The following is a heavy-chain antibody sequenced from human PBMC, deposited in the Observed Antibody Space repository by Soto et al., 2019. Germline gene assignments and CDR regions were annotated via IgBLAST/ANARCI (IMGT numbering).Heavy chain of an antibody. J-gene: IGHJ5*02. CDR3: VVYLLYTNSGYGPHH. CDR2: ISYDGSVK. V-gene: IGHV3-30*03. CDR1: GFPFSNYG. D-gene: IGHD6-13*01. Sequence: QVQLVESGGVVVQPGRSLRLSCAASGFPFSNYGMHWFRQAPGKGLEWVAVISYDGSVKLYADSVKGRFTISRDNSKNTLYLQMNSLRAEDTAVHYCVVYLLYTNSGYGPHHWGQGTLVTVSS.